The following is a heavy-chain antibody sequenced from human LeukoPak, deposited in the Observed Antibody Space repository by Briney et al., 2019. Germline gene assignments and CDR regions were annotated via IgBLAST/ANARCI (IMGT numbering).Heavy chain of an antibody. CDR3: ARGRVRGVIRPFDY. Sequence: GGSLRLSCAASGFTLSSNYMSWVRQAPGKGLEWVSVIYSGGSTYYAGSVKGRFTISRDNPKNTLYLQMNSLRAEDTAVYYGARGRVRGVIRPFDYWGQGTLVAVSS. J-gene: IGHJ4*02. CDR2: IYSGGST. CDR1: GFTLSSNY. D-gene: IGHD3-10*01. V-gene: IGHV3-53*01.